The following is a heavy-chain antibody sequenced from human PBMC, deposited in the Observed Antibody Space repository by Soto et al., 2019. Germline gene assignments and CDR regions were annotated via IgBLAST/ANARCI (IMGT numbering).Heavy chain of an antibody. V-gene: IGHV1-2*04. D-gene: IGHD3-22*01. CDR3: ARDLDYYDETYYYYGMDV. J-gene: IGHJ6*02. Sequence: ASVKVXCKASGYTXTAYYLHWVRQAPGQGLEWMGWINPNSGGTNYAQKFQGWVTITRDTSASTAYMELSSLRSEDTAVYYCARDLDYYDETYYYYGMDVWGQGTTVTVSS. CDR1: GYTXTAYY. CDR2: INPNSGGT.